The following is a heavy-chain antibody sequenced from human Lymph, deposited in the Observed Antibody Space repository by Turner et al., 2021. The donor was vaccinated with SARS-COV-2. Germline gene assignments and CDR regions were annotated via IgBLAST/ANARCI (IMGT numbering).Heavy chain of an antibody. CDR3: ARQQGSTSGYDHGMNV. CDR1: GGSISSTS. CDR2: FYKIGSI. Sequence: QVQLQESGPGLVWPSETLSLTCTVSGGSISSTSWIWVRQSPGRGLEWIGYFYKIGSIDDNPTLRSRVTISVYTSKNQLSLNLISVTAADTAVYYCARQQGSTSGYDHGMNVWGQGTAVIVSS. V-gene: IGHV4-59*08. D-gene: IGHD1-1*01. J-gene: IGHJ6*02.